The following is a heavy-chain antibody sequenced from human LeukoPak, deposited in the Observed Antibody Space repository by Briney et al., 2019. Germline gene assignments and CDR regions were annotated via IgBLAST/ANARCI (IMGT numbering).Heavy chain of an antibody. V-gene: IGHV3-48*04. D-gene: IGHD3-9*01. Sequence: AGGSLRLSCAASGFTFSSYWMSWVRQAPGKGLEWVSYISSSSSTIYYADSVKGRFTISRDNAKNSLYLQMNSLRAEDTAVYYCARVWGDILTGYLSFDYWGQGTLVTVSS. CDR1: GFTFSSYW. CDR2: ISSSSSTI. J-gene: IGHJ4*02. CDR3: ARVWGDILTGYLSFDY.